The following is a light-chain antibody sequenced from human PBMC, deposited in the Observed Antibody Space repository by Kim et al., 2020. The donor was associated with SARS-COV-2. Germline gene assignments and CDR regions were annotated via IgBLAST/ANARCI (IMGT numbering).Light chain of an antibody. CDR1: SGHSMNA. CDR2: LNSYGSH. Sequence: SIKSICTRGSGHSMNANAWQQQRPEKVPRYLMKLNSYGSHSKGDGIPDRFSSSSSGAERYLTISSLQSEDEADYYYQTWGTGIQVFGGGTQLTVL. CDR3: QTWGTGIQV. V-gene: IGLV4-69*01. J-gene: IGLJ2*01.